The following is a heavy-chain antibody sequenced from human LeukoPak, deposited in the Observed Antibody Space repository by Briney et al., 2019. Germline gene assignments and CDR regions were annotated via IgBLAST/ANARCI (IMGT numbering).Heavy chain of an antibody. V-gene: IGHV4-30-2*01. CDR1: GGSISSGGYS. CDR3: ASGDVADGYI. Sequence: SQTLSLTCAVSGGSISSGGYSWSWIRQPPGKGLEWIGYIYHSGSTYYNPSLKSRVTISVDTSKNQFSLKLNSVTAADTAVYYCASGDVADGYIWGQGTLVTVSS. CDR2: IYHSGST. J-gene: IGHJ4*02. D-gene: IGHD5-24*01.